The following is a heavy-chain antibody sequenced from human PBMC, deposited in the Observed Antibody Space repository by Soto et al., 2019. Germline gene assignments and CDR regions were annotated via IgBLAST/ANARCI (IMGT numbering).Heavy chain of an antibody. CDR3: ARSGLRNAFDI. V-gene: IGHV1-46*03. D-gene: IGHD1-1*01. CDR2: INPSGGST. CDR1: GYTFTSYY. J-gene: IGHJ3*02. Sequence: ASVKVSCKASGYTFTSYYMHWVRQAPGQGLEWMGIINPSGGSTSYAQKLQGRVTMTRDTSTSTVYMELSSLRSEDTAVYYCARSGLRNAFDIWGQGTMVTVSS.